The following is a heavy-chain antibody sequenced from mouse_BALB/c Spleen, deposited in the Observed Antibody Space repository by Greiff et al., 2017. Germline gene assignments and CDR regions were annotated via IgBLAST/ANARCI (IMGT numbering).Heavy chain of an antibody. Sequence: EVKLMESGGGLVQPGGSLKLSCAASGFTFSSYTMSWVRQTPEKRLEWVAYISNGGGSTYYPDTVKGRFTISRDNAKNTLYLQMSSLKSEDTAMYYCARGDYGYQNLAYWGQGTLVTVSA. D-gene: IGHD1-2*01. CDR1: GFTFSSYT. CDR3: ARGDYGYQNLAY. J-gene: IGHJ3*01. CDR2: ISNGGGST. V-gene: IGHV5-12-2*01.